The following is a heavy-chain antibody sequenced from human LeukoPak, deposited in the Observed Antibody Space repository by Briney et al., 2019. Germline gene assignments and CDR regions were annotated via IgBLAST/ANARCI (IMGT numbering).Heavy chain of an antibody. CDR2: IYSGGDT. CDR1: GFFVSNNY. CDR3: ARGRAAAHRAGGRQKGQNYHFDY. D-gene: IGHD6-13*01. Sequence: GGSLRLSCAASGFFVSNNYMSWVRQAPGKGLEWVSVIYSGGDTYYADSVKGRFTISRDNSKNTLYLQMNRLRAEDTAIYYCARGRAAAHRAGGRQKGQNYHFDYWGQGTLVTVSS. J-gene: IGHJ4*02. V-gene: IGHV3-53*01.